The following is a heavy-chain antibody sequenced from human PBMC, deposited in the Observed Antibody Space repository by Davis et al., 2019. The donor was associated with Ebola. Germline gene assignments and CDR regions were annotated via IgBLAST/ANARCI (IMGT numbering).Heavy chain of an antibody. V-gene: IGHV3-48*02. J-gene: IGHJ4*02. Sequence: GESLKISCAASGFTFSSFTMNWVCQAPGKGLEWISHIRGKSDYITYSDSVKGRFTISRDNAKDSLYLQLNSLRDEDTAMYYCVRDLDCAFDYWGQGTLVTVSS. CDR3: VRDLDCAFDY. CDR1: GFTFSSFT. D-gene: IGHD3-9*01. CDR2: IRGKSDYI.